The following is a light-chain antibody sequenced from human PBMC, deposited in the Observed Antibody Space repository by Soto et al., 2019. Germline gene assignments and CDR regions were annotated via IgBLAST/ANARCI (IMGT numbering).Light chain of an antibody. CDR2: EAS. Sequence: QSALTQPRSVSGSPGQSVTISCTGTSSDVGGYNYVSWYQQHPGKVPKLIIYEASKRPSGVSNRFSGSQPGNTASLTVSGLQAEDEADYYCCSYAGDKTYVFGSGTKVTVL. J-gene: IGLJ1*01. V-gene: IGLV2-11*01. CDR3: CSYAGDKTYV. CDR1: SSDVGGYNY.